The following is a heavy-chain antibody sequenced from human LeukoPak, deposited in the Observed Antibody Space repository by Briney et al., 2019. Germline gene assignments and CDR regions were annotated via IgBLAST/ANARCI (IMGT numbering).Heavy chain of an antibody. J-gene: IGHJ5*02. V-gene: IGHV4-30-4*01. CDR3: ARFGAYCGGDCYHPFTWFDP. CDR1: GGSISSGDYY. CDR2: IYYSGST. D-gene: IGHD2-21*02. Sequence: SETLSLTCTVSGGSISSGDYYWSWIRQPPGKGLEWIGYIYYSGSTYYNPSLKSRVTISVDTSKNQFSLKLSSVAAADTAVYYCARFGAYCGGDCYHPFTWFDPWGQGTLVTVSS.